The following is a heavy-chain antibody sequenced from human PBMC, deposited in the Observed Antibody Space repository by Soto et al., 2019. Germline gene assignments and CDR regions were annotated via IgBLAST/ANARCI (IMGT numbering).Heavy chain of an antibody. D-gene: IGHD1-1*01. CDR1: GFTFSSYG. J-gene: IGHJ6*02. CDR3: ARDPLQNWNYYYGMDV. CDR2: IWYDGSNK. Sequence: QVQLVESGGGVVQPGRSLRLSCAASGFTFSSYGMHWVRQAPGKGLEWVAVIWYDGSNKYYADSVKGRFTISRDNSKNTLYLQMNSLRAEDTAVYYCARDPLQNWNYYYGMDVWGRGTTVTVSS. V-gene: IGHV3-33*01.